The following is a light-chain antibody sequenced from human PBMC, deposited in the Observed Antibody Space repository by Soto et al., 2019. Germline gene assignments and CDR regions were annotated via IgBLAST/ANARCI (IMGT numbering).Light chain of an antibody. J-gene: IGKJ1*01. V-gene: IGKV1-8*01. CDR2: AAS. Sequence: AIRMTQSPSSLSASTGDRVAITFRASQGISSYLAWYQQKPGKAPKLLIYAASTLQSGVPSRFSGSGSGTDFTLTISCLQSEYFATYYCQQYYSYPRTFGQGTKVDI. CDR3: QQYYSYPRT. CDR1: QGISSY.